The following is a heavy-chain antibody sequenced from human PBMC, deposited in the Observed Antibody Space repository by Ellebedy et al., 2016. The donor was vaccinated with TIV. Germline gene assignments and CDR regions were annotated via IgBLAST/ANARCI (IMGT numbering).Heavy chain of an antibody. J-gene: IGHJ3*02. D-gene: IGHD3-16*01. Sequence: ASVKVSCKASGDPFGSYGVSWVRQAPGQGLEWMGGITPLFGRANYAQEFQGRVTITADISRTTVYMELSSLTSDDTAVYYRARTYAPMNSRSGPTRTFDIWGQGTLVTVSS. V-gene: IGHV1-69*06. CDR1: GDPFGSYG. CDR2: ITPLFGRA. CDR3: ARTYAPMNSRSGPTRTFDI.